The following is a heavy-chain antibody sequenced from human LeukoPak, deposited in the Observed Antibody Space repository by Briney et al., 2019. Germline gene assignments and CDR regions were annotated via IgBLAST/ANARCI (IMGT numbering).Heavy chain of an antibody. J-gene: IGHJ4*02. D-gene: IGHD3-10*01. Sequence: GGSLRLSCAAFGFTFSNCAIHWVRQAPGKGLEWVAVISYDGSNKYYAGSVKGRFTISRDNSRNTLYLQMNSLRGDDTALYFCARGDYLGSGSYSDYWGQGTLVTVSS. CDR1: GFTFSNCA. V-gene: IGHV3-30-3*01. CDR2: ISYDGSNK. CDR3: ARGDYLGSGSYSDY.